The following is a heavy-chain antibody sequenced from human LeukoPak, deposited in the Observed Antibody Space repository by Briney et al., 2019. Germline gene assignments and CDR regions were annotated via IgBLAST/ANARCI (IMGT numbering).Heavy chain of an antibody. J-gene: IGHJ4*02. CDR2: IYYSGST. CDR1: GGSISSYY. Sequence: SETLSLTCTVSGGSISSYYWSRIRQPPGKGLEWIGYIYYSGSTNYNPSLKSRVTISVDTSKNQFSLKLSSVTAADTAVYYCARVRSDNNIYGVPYYFDYWGQGTLVTVSS. V-gene: IGHV4-59*01. D-gene: IGHD4-17*01. CDR3: ARVRSDNNIYGVPYYFDY.